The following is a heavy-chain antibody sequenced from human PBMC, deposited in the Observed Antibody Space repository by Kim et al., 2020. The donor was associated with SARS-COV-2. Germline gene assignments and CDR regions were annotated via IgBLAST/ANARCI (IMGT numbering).Heavy chain of an antibody. J-gene: IGHJ6*02. V-gene: IGHV4-34*01. CDR1: GGSFSGYY. CDR2: INHSGST. Sequence: SETLSLTCAVYGGSFSGYYWSWIRQPPGKGLEWIGEINHSGSTNYNPSLKSRVTISVDTSKNQFSLKLSSVTAADTAVYYCASGPGDKVVVAAMGYGMDVWGQGTTVTVSS. D-gene: IGHD2-15*01. CDR3: ASGPGDKVVVAAMGYGMDV.